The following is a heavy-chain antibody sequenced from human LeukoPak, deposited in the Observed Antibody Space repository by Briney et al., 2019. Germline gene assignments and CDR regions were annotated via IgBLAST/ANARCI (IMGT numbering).Heavy chain of an antibody. CDR3: ARKFCSGGSCYDDYGDFIGSGAFDI. CDR1: GGTFSSYA. J-gene: IGHJ3*02. V-gene: IGHV1-69*05. Sequence: SVKVSCKASGGTFSSYAISWVRQAPGQGLEWMGRIIPIFGTANYAQKFQGRVTITTDESTSTAYMELSSLRSEDTAVYYCARKFCSGGSCYDDYGDFIGSGAFDIWGQGTMVTVS. CDR2: IIPIFGTA. D-gene: IGHD2-15*01.